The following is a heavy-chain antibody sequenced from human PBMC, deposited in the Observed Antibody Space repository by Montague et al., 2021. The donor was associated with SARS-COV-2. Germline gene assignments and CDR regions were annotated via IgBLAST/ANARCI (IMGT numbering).Heavy chain of an antibody. V-gene: IGHV3-30-3*01. CDR3: ARVRYCSSTSCYNDYYGMDV. D-gene: IGHD2-2*02. CDR2: ISYDGSNK. J-gene: IGHJ6*02. Sequence: SLRLSCAASGFTFSSYAMHWVRQAPGKGLEWVAVISYDGSNKYYADSVKGRFTISRDNSKNTLYLQMNSLRAEDTAVYYCARVRYCSSTSCYNDYYGMDVWGQGTTVTVSS. CDR1: GFTFSSYA.